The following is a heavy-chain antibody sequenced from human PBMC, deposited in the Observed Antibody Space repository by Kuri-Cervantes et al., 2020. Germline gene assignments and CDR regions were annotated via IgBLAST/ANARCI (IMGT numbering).Heavy chain of an antibody. J-gene: IGHJ2*01. CDR2: IYTSGST. D-gene: IGHD4-17*01. Sequence: SETLSLTCTVSGGSISSYYWSWIRQPAGKGLEWIGRIYTSGSTNYNPSLKSRVTMSVDTSKNQFSLKLSSVTAADTAVYYCARDNLYGGYHWYFDLWGRGTLVTVSS. V-gene: IGHV4-4*07. CDR3: ARDNLYGGYHWYFDL. CDR1: GGSISSYY.